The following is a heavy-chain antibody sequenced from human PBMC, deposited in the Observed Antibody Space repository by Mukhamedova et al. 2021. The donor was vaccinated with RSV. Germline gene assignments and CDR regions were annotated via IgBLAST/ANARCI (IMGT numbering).Heavy chain of an antibody. CDR2: DGGTT. Sequence: DGGTTDYAAPVKGRFTISRDDSKNTLYLQMSSLKTEDTAVYYCTAQDIVVVPAATYYYMDVWGQGTTVTVSS. CDR3: TAQDIVVVPAATYYYMDV. D-gene: IGHD2-2*01. J-gene: IGHJ6*03. V-gene: IGHV3-15*01.